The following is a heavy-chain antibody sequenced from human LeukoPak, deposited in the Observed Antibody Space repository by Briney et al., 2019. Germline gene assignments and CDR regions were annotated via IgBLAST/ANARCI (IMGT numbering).Heavy chain of an antibody. D-gene: IGHD2-15*01. CDR2: IVVGSGNT. Sequence: SVKVSCKASGFTFTSSAVQWVRQARGQRLEWIGWIVVGSGNTNYAQKFQERVTITRDMSTSTAYMELSSLRSEDTAAYYCAAEGIMSYCSGGSCEGVFSDYWGQGTLVTVSS. J-gene: IGHJ4*02. CDR1: GFTFTSSA. V-gene: IGHV1-58*01. CDR3: AAEGIMSYCSGGSCEGVFSDY.